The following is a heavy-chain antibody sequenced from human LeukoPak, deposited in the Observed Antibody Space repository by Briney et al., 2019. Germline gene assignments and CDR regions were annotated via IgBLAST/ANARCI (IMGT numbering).Heavy chain of an antibody. Sequence: SGGSLRLSCAASGFTFSSYAMSWVRQAPGKGLEWVSAISGSGGSTYYADSVKGRFTISRDNSKNTLYLQMNSLRAEDTAVYYCAKDKVGATYRIFDYWGQGTLVTVSS. CDR3: AKDKVGATYRIFDY. D-gene: IGHD1-26*01. V-gene: IGHV3-23*01. CDR1: GFTFSSYA. J-gene: IGHJ4*02. CDR2: ISGSGGST.